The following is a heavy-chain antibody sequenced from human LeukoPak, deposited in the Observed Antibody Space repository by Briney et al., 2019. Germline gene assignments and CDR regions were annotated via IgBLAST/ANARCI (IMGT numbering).Heavy chain of an antibody. J-gene: IGHJ4*02. CDR1: GFTVSSNY. V-gene: IGHV3-66*01. Sequence: GGSLRLSCAASGFTVSSNYMSWVRQPPGKGLEWVSVIYSGGSTYYADSVKGRFTISRDNSKNTVYLQMNSLRAEDTAIYYCARAGVLRYLGDWGQGTLVTASS. D-gene: IGHD3-9*01. CDR3: ARAGVLRYLGD. CDR2: IYSGGST.